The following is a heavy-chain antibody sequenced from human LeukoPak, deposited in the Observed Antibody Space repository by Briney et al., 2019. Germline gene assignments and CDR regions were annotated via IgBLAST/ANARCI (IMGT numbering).Heavy chain of an antibody. J-gene: IGHJ4*02. CDR1: GGSFSGYY. CDR2: IYYSGST. V-gene: IGHV4-39*01. Sequence: PSETLSLTCAVYGGSFSGYYWGWIRQPPGKGLEWIGSIYYSGSTYYNPSLKSRVTISVDTSKNQFSLKLSSVTAADTAVYYCARPPEEGQDFGWGSYRGFGGQGTLVTVSS. D-gene: IGHD3-16*02. CDR3: ARPPEEGQDFGWGSYRGF.